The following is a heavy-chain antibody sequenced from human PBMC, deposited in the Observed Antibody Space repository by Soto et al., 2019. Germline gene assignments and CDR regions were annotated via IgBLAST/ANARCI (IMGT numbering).Heavy chain of an antibody. CDR1: GGSLSDYY. CDR3: ARHAPGATFFDY. J-gene: IGHJ4*02. Sequence: RLQESGPGLVKPSESLSLSCDVSGGSLSDYYWDWIRQAPGKGLEWIGNIYYRGNVHYHPSLSSRVTMSIDMSKNQFSMEVRYVPAADTAVYYCARHAPGATFFDYWGQGALVTVSS. CDR2: IYYRGNV. D-gene: IGHD3-10*01. V-gene: IGHV4-59*04.